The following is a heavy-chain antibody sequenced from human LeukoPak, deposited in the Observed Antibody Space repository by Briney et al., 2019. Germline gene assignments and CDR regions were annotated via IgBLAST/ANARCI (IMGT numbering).Heavy chain of an antibody. J-gene: IGHJ4*02. D-gene: IGHD2-21*01. CDR2: ISSSGSTI. CDR3: AKAPVTSCRGAYCYPFDS. Sequence: GGSLRLSCAASGFTFSSYEMNWVRQAPGKGLEWVSYISSSGSTIYYADSVKGRFTISRDNSKNTLYLQMNSLRAEDAAVYFCAKAPVTSCRGAYCYPFDSWGQGTLVTVSS. CDR1: GFTFSSYE. V-gene: IGHV3-48*03.